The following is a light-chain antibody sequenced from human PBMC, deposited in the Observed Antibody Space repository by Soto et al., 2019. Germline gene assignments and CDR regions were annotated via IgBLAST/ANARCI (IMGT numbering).Light chain of an antibody. CDR2: EGS. CDR1: SSDVGSYNL. CDR3: LSYAGRSAPHNYV. Sequence: QSALTQPASVSGSPGQSITISCTGTSSDVGSYNLVSWYQQHPGKAPKLMIYEGSKRPSGVSNRFSGSKSGNTASLTISGFLVEDEDNYYFLSYAGRSAPHNYVFESGPKVT. J-gene: IGLJ1*01. V-gene: IGLV2-23*01.